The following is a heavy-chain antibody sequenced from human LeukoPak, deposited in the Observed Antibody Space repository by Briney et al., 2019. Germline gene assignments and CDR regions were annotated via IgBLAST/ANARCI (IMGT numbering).Heavy chain of an antibody. CDR3: ATFSSADWYAGGYYFDY. CDR1: GYTLTELS. Sequence: GASVKVSCKVSGYTLTELSMHWVRQAPGKGLEWMGGFDPEDGETIYAQKFRGRVTMTEDTSTDTAYMELSSLRSEDTAVYYCATFSSADWYAGGYYFDYWGQGTLVTVSS. V-gene: IGHV1-24*01. CDR2: FDPEDGET. J-gene: IGHJ4*02. D-gene: IGHD6-19*01.